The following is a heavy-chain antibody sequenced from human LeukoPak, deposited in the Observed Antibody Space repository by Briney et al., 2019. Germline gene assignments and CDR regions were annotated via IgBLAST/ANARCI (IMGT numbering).Heavy chain of an antibody. J-gene: IGHJ5*02. D-gene: IGHD3/OR15-3a*01. CDR3: ARVQQQLWTSWFDP. V-gene: IGHV3-23*01. CDR2: ISGSGGST. Sequence: PGGSLRLSCAASGFTFSSYAMSWVRQAPGKGLEWVSAISGSGGSTYYADSVKGRFTISRDNSKNTLYLQMNSLRAEDTAVYYCARVQQQLWTSWFDPWGQGTLVTVSS. CDR1: GFTFSSYA.